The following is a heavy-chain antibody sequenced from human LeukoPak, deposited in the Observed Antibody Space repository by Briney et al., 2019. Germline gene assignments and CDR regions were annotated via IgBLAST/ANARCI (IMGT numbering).Heavy chain of an antibody. CDR3: ARTMKYSYGYDYYYGMDV. D-gene: IGHD5-18*01. J-gene: IGHJ6*02. V-gene: IGHV1-2*02. CDR1: GYTFTGYY. Sequence: GASVKVSCKASGYTFTGYYMHWVRQAPGQGLEWMGWINPNSGGTNYAQKFQGRVTMTRDTSISTAYMELSRLRSDDTAVYYCARTMKYSYGYDYYYGMDVWGQGTTVTVSS. CDR2: INPNSGGT.